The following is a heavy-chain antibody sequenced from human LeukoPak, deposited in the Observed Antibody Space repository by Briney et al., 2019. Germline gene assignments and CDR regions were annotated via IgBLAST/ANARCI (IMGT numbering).Heavy chain of an antibody. Sequence: SETLSLTCAVYGGSFSGYYWSWIRQPPGKGLEWIGEINHSGSTNHNPSLKSRVTISVDTSKNQFSLKLSSVTAADTAVYYCARGLVEGSSATYCSSTSCPYNWFDPWGQGTLVTVSS. CDR1: GGSFSGYY. V-gene: IGHV4-34*01. CDR3: ARGLVEGSSATYCSSTSCPYNWFDP. CDR2: INHSGST. D-gene: IGHD2-2*01. J-gene: IGHJ5*02.